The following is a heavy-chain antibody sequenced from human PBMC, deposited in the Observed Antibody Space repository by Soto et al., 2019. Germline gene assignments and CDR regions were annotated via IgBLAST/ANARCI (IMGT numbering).Heavy chain of an antibody. CDR3: AKDVRLYDYGMDV. CDR2: IIXNGDIX. D-gene: IGHD3-3*01. J-gene: IGHJ6*01. CDR1: VFTFGDYA. Sequence: SLRLSCAASVFTFGDYAIHWVRQAPGXALEWVSGIIXNGDIXGYADYVKGRXXISRDNAXXYLYMQMNSLRAEETALYYCAKDVRLYDYGMDVWGQGTTVTVSS. V-gene: IGHV3-9*01.